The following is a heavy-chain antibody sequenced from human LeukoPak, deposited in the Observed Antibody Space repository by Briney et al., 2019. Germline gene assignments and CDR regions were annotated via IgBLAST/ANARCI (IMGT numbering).Heavy chain of an antibody. Sequence: GGSLRLSCAASGFTFSSYWMSWVRQAPGKGLEWVANIKQDGSEKYYVDSVKGRFTISRDNAKNSLYPQMNSLRAEETAVYYCARDLYSSSWPYYYYYYMDVWGKGTTVTVSS. CDR1: GFTFSSYW. J-gene: IGHJ6*03. D-gene: IGHD6-13*01. CDR3: ARDLYSSSWPYYYYYYMDV. V-gene: IGHV3-7*01. CDR2: IKQDGSEK.